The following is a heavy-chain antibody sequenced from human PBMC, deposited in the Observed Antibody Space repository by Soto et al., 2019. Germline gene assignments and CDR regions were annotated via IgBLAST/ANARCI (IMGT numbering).Heavy chain of an antibody. CDR2: ISGSGGST. J-gene: IGHJ4*02. CDR1: GFTFSSYA. Sequence: GGSLRLSCAASGFTFSSYAMSWVRQAPGKXLEWVSAISGSGGSTYYADSVKGRFTISRDNSKNTLYLQMNSLRAEDTAVYYCAKDRVVVAATRAFYQDWPPDYWGQGTLVTVSS. CDR3: AKDRVVVAATRAFYQDWPPDY. D-gene: IGHD2-15*01. V-gene: IGHV3-23*01.